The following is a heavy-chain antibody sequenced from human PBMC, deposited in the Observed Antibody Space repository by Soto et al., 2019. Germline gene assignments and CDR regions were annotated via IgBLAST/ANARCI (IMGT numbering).Heavy chain of an antibody. V-gene: IGHV4-61*01. CDR3: AGECDGYQYRNLDY. D-gene: IGHD5-12*01. Sequence: QVQLQESGPGLVKPSETLSLTCTVSGGSVSSGSYYWSWIRQPPGKGLEWIGYIYYSGSPNYNPSPTRRGATAVDTSMNRCSLELSSVLAADTAVYDGAGECDGYQYRNLDYSGHGTMVTVSS. CDR1: GGSVSSGSYY. CDR2: IYYSGSP. J-gene: IGHJ4*01.